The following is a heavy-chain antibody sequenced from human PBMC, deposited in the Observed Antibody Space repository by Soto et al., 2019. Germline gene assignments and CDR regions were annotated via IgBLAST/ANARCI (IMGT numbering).Heavy chain of an antibody. J-gene: IGHJ1*01. CDR2: TSYDGSNK. D-gene: IGHD3-16*01. Sequence: QVQLVESGGGVVQPGTSLRLSCVGSGFPFRSYVIHWVGQAPGKGLEWVALTSYDGSNKDYGDSVKGRFTISRDNSRNTVDLQMDSLRREDTALYYCARWGTTGGLDVWGQGTLVSVSS. CDR1: GFPFRSYV. V-gene: IGHV3-30*19. CDR3: ARWGTTGGLDV.